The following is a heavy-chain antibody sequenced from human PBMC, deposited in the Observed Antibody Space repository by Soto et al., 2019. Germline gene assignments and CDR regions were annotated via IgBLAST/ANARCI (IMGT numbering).Heavy chain of an antibody. D-gene: IGHD6-13*01. CDR3: ARSQPIAAAGYYYYYGLDV. Sequence: PGESLKISCKGSGYSFTSYWIGWVRQMPGKGLEWMGIIYPGDSDTRYSPSFQGQVTISADKSITTAYLQWSSLKASDTAIYYCARSQPIAAAGYYYYYGLDVWGQGTTVTV. J-gene: IGHJ6*02. CDR1: GYSFTSYW. V-gene: IGHV5-51*01. CDR2: IYPGDSDT.